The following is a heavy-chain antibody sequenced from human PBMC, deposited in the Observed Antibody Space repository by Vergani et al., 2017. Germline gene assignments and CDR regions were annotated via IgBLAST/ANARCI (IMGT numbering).Heavy chain of an antibody. CDR1: GFALNRHA. CDR3: VQDRGLRAGGRCYTDAFDY. Sequence: QVQLVESGGGVVQPGTSLRLSCVVSGFALNRHAMYWVRQAPGKGLEWVVGISFDGTNEYYPDLVKGRFTISRDIAKNTLYLQVRSLRLEDTGVYHCVQDRGLRAGGRCYTDAFDYWGQGTPVIVSS. D-gene: IGHD2-2*02. CDR2: ISFDGTNE. V-gene: IGHV3-30*18. J-gene: IGHJ4*02.